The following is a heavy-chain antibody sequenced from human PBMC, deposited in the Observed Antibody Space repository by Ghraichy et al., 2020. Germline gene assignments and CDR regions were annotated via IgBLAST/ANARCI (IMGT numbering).Heavy chain of an antibody. D-gene: IGHD5-12*01. Sequence: SETLSLTCTVSGDSISSYYWTWIRQPPGKGLEWIGYIYYSGSTNYNPSLESRVTISVDTSKNQFSLKLSSVTAADTALYYCARGYSYGSYSYYYGMDVWGQGTAVTVSS. V-gene: IGHV4-59*01. CDR1: GDSISSYY. CDR3: ARGYSYGSYSYYYGMDV. CDR2: IYYSGST. J-gene: IGHJ6*02.